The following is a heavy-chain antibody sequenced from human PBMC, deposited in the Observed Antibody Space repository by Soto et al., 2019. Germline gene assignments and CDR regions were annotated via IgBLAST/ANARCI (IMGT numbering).Heavy chain of an antibody. CDR1: GYTFTGYY. D-gene: IGHD6-13*01. CDR3: ATGFFNSWSWGYYYYYGMDV. CDR2: INPNSGGT. V-gene: IGHV1-2*02. J-gene: IGHJ6*02. Sequence: ASVKVSCKASGYTFTGYYMHWVRQAPGQGLEWMGWINPNSGGTNYAQKFQGRVTMTRDTSISTAYMELSRLRSDVTAVYYCATGFFNSWSWGYYYYYGMDVWGQGTTVTVSS.